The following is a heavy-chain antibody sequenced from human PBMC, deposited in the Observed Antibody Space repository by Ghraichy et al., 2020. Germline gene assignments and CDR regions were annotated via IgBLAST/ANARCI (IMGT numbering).Heavy chain of an antibody. J-gene: IGHJ6*02. CDR2: IYSGGST. V-gene: IGHV3-53*01. D-gene: IGHD3-9*01. CDR3: ARGGVVLTGYEVESGMDV. CDR1: GFTVSSNY. Sequence: GGSLRLSCAASGFTVSSNYMSWVRQAPGKGLEWVSVIYSGGSTYYADSVKGRFTISRDNSNNTLYLQMNSLRAGDTAVYYCARGGVVLTGYEVESGMDVWGQGTTVTVSS.